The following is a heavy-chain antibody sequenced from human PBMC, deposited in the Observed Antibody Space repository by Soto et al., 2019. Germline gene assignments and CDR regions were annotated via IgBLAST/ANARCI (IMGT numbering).Heavy chain of an antibody. J-gene: IGHJ5*02. V-gene: IGHV4-4*07. CDR2: IYSSVST. D-gene: IGHD3-3*01. CDR1: GGAISTYY. Sequence: PSETLSLTCTVSGGAISTYYWTWIRQPAGKGLEWIGRIYSSVSTKYNPSLQSRVTMSLDTSNNQFSLRLTSVTAADTAVYYCERGHRFSDWFERWGKGTLVTVSS. CDR3: ERGHRFSDWFER.